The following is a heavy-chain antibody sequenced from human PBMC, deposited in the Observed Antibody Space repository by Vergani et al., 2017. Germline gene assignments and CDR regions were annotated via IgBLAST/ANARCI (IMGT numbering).Heavy chain of an antibody. CDR1: GGSISSGSYY. Sequence: QVQLQESGPGLVWPSQTLSLTCTVSGGSISSGSYYWSWFRQPAGKGLEWIGRFYTGGGTSYNPSLKSRVTISVDTSKNQFSLQQSSVTAADTAVYYCARDALYSTTWPFLLLDMDVWGQGTTVTVSS. CDR2: FYTGGGT. V-gene: IGHV4-61*02. J-gene: IGHJ6*02. CDR3: ARDALYSTTWPFLLLDMDV. D-gene: IGHD6-13*01.